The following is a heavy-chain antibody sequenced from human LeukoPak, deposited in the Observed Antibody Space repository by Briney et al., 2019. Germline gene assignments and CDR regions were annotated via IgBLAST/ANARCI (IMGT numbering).Heavy chain of an antibody. CDR3: AKSKEGRYCSSSSCHEFDY. CDR1: GFTFGSFG. D-gene: IGHD2-2*01. J-gene: IGHJ4*02. V-gene: IGHV3-30*18. Sequence: GRSQKLSCAASGFTFGSFGMHWVRQAPGKGLEWVAFISYDGSDKYNGDSVKGRFTISRDNSKNTLYLQMNSLRAEDTAVYYCAKSKEGRYCSSSSCHEFDYWGQGTVVTVSS. CDR2: ISYDGSDK.